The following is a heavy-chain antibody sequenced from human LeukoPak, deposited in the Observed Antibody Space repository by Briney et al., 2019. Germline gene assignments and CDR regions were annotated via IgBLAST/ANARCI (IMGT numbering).Heavy chain of an antibody. CDR2: FDPEDGET. D-gene: IGHD6-19*01. J-gene: IGHJ4*02. V-gene: IGHV1-24*01. Sequence: ASVKVSCKVSGYTLTELSMHWVRQAPGKGLEWMGGFDPEDGETIYAQKFQGRVTMTEDTSTDTAYMELSSLRSEDTGVYYCATVSSGWYGGDYWGQGTLVTASS. CDR3: ATVSSGWYGGDY. CDR1: GYTLTELS.